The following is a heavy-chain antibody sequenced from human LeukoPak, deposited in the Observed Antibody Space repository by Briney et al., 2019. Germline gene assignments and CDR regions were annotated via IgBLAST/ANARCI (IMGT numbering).Heavy chain of an antibody. Sequence: GGSLRLSCADSGFTFTTYGMTWVRQAPGKGLEWVAVISGMGGRTYYADSVKGRFTISRDNSDNTLYLQMNSLRVEDTAVYYCAKTVADYDYWGQGTLVTVSS. D-gene: IGHD6-19*01. J-gene: IGHJ4*02. V-gene: IGHV3-23*01. CDR1: GFTFTTYG. CDR3: AKTVADYDY. CDR2: ISGMGGRT.